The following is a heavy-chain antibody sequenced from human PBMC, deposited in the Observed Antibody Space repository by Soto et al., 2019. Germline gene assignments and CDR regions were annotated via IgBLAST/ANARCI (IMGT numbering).Heavy chain of an antibody. CDR2: INHSGST. CDR3: ARVTGRYYYGMDV. Sequence: QVQLQQWGAGLLKPSETLSLTCAVYGGSFSGYYWSWIRQPPGKGLGWIGEINHSGSTNYNPSLKSRVTISVDTSKNQFSLQRSSVPAADTAVYYCARVTGRYYYGMDVWGQGTTVTVSS. CDR1: GGSFSGYY. J-gene: IGHJ6*02. V-gene: IGHV4-34*01.